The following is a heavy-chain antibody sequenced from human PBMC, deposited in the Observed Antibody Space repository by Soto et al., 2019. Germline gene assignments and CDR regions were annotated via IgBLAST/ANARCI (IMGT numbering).Heavy chain of an antibody. V-gene: IGHV3-66*01. J-gene: IGHJ4*02. CDR2: IGNNDGT. CDR3: ARDPPGWGSYSYDH. CDR1: GFTVSSNF. Sequence: EVQLVESGGGLVRPGGSLKLSCAASGFTVSSNFRSWCSKPPGKGLEWISVIGNNDGTYYDGSVKGRLTISKDNFKNTIYLPMNSLRGEYTSVYFCARDPPGWGSYSYDHWGKGTLVTVSS. D-gene: IGHD3-10*01.